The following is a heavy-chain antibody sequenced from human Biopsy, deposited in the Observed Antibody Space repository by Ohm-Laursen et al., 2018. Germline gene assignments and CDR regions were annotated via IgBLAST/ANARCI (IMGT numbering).Heavy chain of an antibody. V-gene: IGHV1-2*02. CDR1: AYSFGDHR. J-gene: IGHJ5*01. CDR2: IDPKSGGT. D-gene: IGHD3-3*01. CDR3: ARELGDFWGGRQFDF. Sequence: ASVNVSCKASAYSFGDHRIHWVRQAPGQGLEWMGWIDPKSGGTNYAQKLQGRVTMTRDTSISTTYMELRRLTSDDTAVFYCARELGDFWGGRQFDFWGQGTLVTVSS.